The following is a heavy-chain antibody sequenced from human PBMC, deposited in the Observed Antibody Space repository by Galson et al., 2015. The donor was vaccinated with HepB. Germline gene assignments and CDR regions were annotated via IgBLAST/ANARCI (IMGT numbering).Heavy chain of an antibody. V-gene: IGHV5-51*03. J-gene: IGHJ6*02. Sequence: QSGAEVKKPGESLTISCKASGYHFSNYWIAWVRQMPGKGLEWMGIIYPGKSDPRYSPSFQGQVTISADKSITPAYLQWSSVKASDTAMYYCARRGWNDTSYIYYGLDVWGQGTTVTVSS. CDR1: GYHFSNYW. CDR3: ARRGWNDTSYIYYGLDV. CDR2: IYPGKSDP. D-gene: IGHD1-1*01.